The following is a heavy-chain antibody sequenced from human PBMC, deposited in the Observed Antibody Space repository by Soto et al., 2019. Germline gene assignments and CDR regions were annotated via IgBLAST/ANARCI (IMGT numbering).Heavy chain of an antibody. CDR2: ISNDGSYK. J-gene: IGHJ5*02. CDR3: AKDRSSGSPAAFDP. D-gene: IGHD3-22*01. V-gene: IGHV3-30*18. Sequence: PIISCSASGFCFRSNGMHWVRPAPGKGLAWVAVISNDGSYKDYEDSEKGRFTDSSYNSRNVLYQQINNMIADDTHVYYCAKDRSSGSPAAFDPRGQGPLVKSPQ. CDR1: GFCFRSNG.